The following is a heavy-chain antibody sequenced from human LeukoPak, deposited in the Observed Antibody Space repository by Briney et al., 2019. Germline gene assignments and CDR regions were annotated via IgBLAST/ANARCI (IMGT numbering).Heavy chain of an antibody. CDR3: ARLGFLRGGSCYSFYYYYMAV. CDR1: GYSISSGYY. J-gene: IGHJ6*03. D-gene: IGHD2-15*01. V-gene: IGHV4-38-2*02. Sequence: SETLSFTCTVSGYSISSGYYWGWIRQPPGKGLEWIGNIYHSGSTYYNPSLKSRVTISVDTSKNRFSLKLSSVTAADTAVYYCARLGFLRGGSCYSFYYYYMAVGGKGPTVTISS. CDR2: IYHSGST.